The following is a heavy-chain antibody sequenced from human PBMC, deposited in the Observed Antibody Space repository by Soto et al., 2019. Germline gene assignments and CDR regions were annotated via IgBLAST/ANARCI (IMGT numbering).Heavy chain of an antibody. CDR1: GFSLSTLGVG. CDR2: IYWDDDK. Sequence: QITLKESGPTLVTPTQTLTLTCTFSGFSLSTLGVGVGWIRQPPGKALEWLALIYWDDDKRYIPSLKSRLTITNDAFKTQVVLTATNVDPEYTATYYYAPQRYGQFDYWGQGTLVTVSS. CDR3: APQRYGQFDY. J-gene: IGHJ4*02. V-gene: IGHV2-5*02. D-gene: IGHD5-18*01.